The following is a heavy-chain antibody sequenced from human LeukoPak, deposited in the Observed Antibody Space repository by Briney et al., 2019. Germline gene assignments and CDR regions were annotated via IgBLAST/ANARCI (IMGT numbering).Heavy chain of an antibody. J-gene: IGHJ6*03. CDR2: INPNSGGT. CDR1: GYTFTGYY. D-gene: IGHD1-1*01. V-gene: IGHV1-2*02. CDR3: ARGQLLQGLYYYYMDV. Sequence: GASVKVSCKASGYTFTGYYMHWVRQAPGQGLEWMGWINPNSGGTNYAQKFQGRVTMTRDTSISTAYMELSRLRSDDTAVYYCARGQLLQGLYYYYMDVWGKGTTVTVSS.